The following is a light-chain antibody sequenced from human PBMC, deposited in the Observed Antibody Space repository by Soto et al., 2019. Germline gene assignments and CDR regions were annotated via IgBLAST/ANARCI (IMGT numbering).Light chain of an antibody. CDR3: QQRSNWPPT. CDR2: GAS. Sequence: EIVMTQSPASLSVSPGERVTLSCRAGQGVTTNFAWYQQKSGQSPRLLIYGASSRATGIPDRFSGSGSGTDFTLTISRLEPEDFAVYYCQQRSNWPPTFGQGTRLEIK. V-gene: IGKV3D-20*02. CDR1: QGVTTN. J-gene: IGKJ5*01.